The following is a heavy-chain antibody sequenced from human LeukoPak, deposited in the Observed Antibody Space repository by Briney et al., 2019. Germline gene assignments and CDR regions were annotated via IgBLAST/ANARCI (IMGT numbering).Heavy chain of an antibody. CDR2: ISDSGGST. CDR1: GFPFSSYA. Sequence: GGSLRLSCSASGFPFSSYAMHWVRQAPGKGREYVSAISDSGGSTYYADSVKGRFTISRDNSKNTLYLQMSSLRAEDTAVYFCVRGYSFGPYGMDVWGQGTTVTVSS. D-gene: IGHD2-15*01. J-gene: IGHJ6*02. V-gene: IGHV3-64D*09. CDR3: VRGYSFGPYGMDV.